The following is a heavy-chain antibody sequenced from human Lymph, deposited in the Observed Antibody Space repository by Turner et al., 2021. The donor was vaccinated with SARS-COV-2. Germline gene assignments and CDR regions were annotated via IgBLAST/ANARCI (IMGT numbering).Heavy chain of an antibody. CDR2: ISYDGSNK. Sequence: QVQLVESGGGVVQHGRSLRLSCAASVFTFSSYVMHWVRQAPGKGLEWVAVISYDGSNKYYADSVKGRFTISRDYSKNTLYLQMNSLRAEDTAIYYCARGVPEFDSWGQGTLVTVSS. CDR3: ARGVPEFDS. V-gene: IGHV3-30*04. D-gene: IGHD2-2*01. CDR1: VFTFSSYV. J-gene: IGHJ5*01.